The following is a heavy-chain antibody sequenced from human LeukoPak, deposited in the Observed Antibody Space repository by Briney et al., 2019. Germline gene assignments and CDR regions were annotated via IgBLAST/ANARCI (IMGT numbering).Heavy chain of an antibody. Sequence: GESLKISCKGSGYSFTSYWIGWVRQMPGKSLEWMGIIYPGDSDTRYSPSFQGQVTISADKSISTAYLQWSSLKASDTAMYYCARRAVPAAETFRITGTTTHFDYWGQGTLVTVSS. CDR2: IYPGDSDT. CDR1: GYSFTSYW. D-gene: IGHD1-14*01. V-gene: IGHV5-51*01. CDR3: ARRAVPAAETFRITGTTTHFDY. J-gene: IGHJ4*02.